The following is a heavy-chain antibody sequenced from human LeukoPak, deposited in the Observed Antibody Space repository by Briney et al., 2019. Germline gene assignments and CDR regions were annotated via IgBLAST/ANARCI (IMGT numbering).Heavy chain of an antibody. D-gene: IGHD3-16*02. Sequence: PSGTLSLTCAVSGDSINNYHWWNWVRQPPGKGLEWIGDIYHSGSTNYSPSLKSRVTISRDKSKNQFSLTLKSVAAADTAVYYCARAKYDSLWGIYRFDNWGQGALVTVSS. V-gene: IGHV4-4*02. CDR3: ARAKYDSLWGIYRFDN. J-gene: IGHJ4*02. CDR1: GDSINNYHW. CDR2: IYHSGST.